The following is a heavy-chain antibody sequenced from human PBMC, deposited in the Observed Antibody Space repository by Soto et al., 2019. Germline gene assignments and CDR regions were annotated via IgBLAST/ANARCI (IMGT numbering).Heavy chain of an antibody. CDR2: IKSKTDGGTT. V-gene: IGHV3-15*01. CDR3: TTDQLVVPAAMPEGGFSDY. D-gene: IGHD2-2*01. J-gene: IGHJ4*02. Sequence: PGGSLRLSCAASGFTFSNAWMSWVRQAPGRGLEWVGRIKSKTDGGTTDYAAPVKGRFTISRDDSKNTLYLQMNSLKTEDTAVYYCTTDQLVVPAAMPEGGFSDYWGQGTLVTVSS. CDR1: GFTFSNAW.